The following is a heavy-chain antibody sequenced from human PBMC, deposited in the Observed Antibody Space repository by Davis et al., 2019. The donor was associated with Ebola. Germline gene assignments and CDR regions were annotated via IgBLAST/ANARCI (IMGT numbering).Heavy chain of an antibody. J-gene: IGHJ6*02. CDR3: ARGLRGAARNYGMDV. Sequence: AASVKVSCKASGYTFTSYGISWVRKAPGQGLEWMGWISAYNGNTNYAQKLQGRVTMTTDTSTSTAYMELWSLRSDDTAVYYCARGLRGAARNYGMDVWGQGTTVTVSS. D-gene: IGHD6-6*01. CDR2: ISAYNGNT. V-gene: IGHV1-18*01. CDR1: GYTFTSYG.